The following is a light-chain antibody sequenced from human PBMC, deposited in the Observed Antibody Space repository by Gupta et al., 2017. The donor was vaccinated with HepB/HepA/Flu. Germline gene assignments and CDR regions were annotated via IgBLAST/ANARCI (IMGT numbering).Light chain of an antibody. CDR3: SSYTSSSAL. CDR1: SSHVGGYNY. CDR2: DVS. J-gene: IGLJ2*01. Sequence: QSALTQPASVSGSPGPSTTIPCTGTSSHVGGYNYFSWYQQHPAKTPQLMIYDVSHRPARVSICCSGSKTGNTASVSSLELQDEDDSDYAFSSYTSSSALFGGGTKLTVL. V-gene: IGLV2-14*03.